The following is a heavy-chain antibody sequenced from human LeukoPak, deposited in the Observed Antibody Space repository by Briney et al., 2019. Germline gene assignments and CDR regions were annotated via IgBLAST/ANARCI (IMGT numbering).Heavy chain of an antibody. Sequence: PSETLSLTCAVYGGSFSGYYWSWIRQPPGKGLEWIGEINHSGSTNYNPSLKGRVTISVDTSKNQFSLKLSSVTAADTAVYYCARGLPLYYYGSGSYYKPFFDYWGQGTLVTVSS. V-gene: IGHV4-34*01. CDR1: GGSFSGYY. CDR3: ARGLPLYYYGSGSYYKPFFDY. J-gene: IGHJ4*02. D-gene: IGHD3-10*01. CDR2: INHSGST.